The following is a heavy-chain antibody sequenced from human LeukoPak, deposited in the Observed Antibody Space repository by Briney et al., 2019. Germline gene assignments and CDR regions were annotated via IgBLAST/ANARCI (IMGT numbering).Heavy chain of an antibody. J-gene: IGHJ4*02. V-gene: IGHV1-18*01. CDR2: ISAYNGNT. D-gene: IGHD3-22*01. CDR1: GYTFTSYG. Sequence: ASVKVSCKASGYTFTSYGISWVRQAPGQGLEWMGWISAYNGNTNYAQKLQGRVTMTTDTSTSTACMELRSLRSDDTAVYYCARDQGYYDSSGYCDYWGQGTLVTVSS. CDR3: ARDQGYYDSSGYCDY.